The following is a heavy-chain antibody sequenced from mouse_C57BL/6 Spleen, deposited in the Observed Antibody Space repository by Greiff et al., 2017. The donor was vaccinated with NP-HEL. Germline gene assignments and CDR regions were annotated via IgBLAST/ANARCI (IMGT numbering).Heavy chain of an antibody. CDR3: TRGGDGSNGYWYFDV. Sequence: QVQLQQSGAELVRPGASVTLSCKASGYTFTDYEMHWVKQTPVHGLEWIGAIDPETGGTAYNQKFKGKAILTADKSSSTAYMELRSLTSEDSAVYYCTRGGDGSNGYWYFDVWGTGTTVTVSS. J-gene: IGHJ1*03. CDR1: GYTFTDYE. CDR2: IDPETGGT. V-gene: IGHV1-15*01. D-gene: IGHD1-1*01.